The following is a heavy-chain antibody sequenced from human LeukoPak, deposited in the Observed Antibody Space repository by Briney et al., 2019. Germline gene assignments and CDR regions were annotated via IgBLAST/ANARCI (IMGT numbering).Heavy chain of an antibody. V-gene: IGHV4-59*01. CDR1: GGSISSYY. Sequence: KASETLSLTCTVSGGSISSYYWSWIRQPPGRGLEWIGYIYYSGSTNYNPSLKSRVTISVDTSKNQFSLKLSSVTAADTAVYYCARGPDGEMTHNWFDPWGQGTLVTVSS. D-gene: IGHD4-17*01. CDR2: IYYSGST. J-gene: IGHJ5*02. CDR3: ARGPDGEMTHNWFDP.